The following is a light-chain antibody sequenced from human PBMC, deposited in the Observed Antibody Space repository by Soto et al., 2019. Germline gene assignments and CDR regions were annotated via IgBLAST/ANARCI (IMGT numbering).Light chain of an antibody. CDR1: SSDVGVYNNY. Sequence: ALTQPRSVSGSPGQSVTISCTGTSSDVGVYNNYVSWYQHHPGKAPKLMIYDVSKRPSGVPDRFSGSKSGNTASLTISGLQAEDEADYYCFSSAGSYTYVFATGTKVTVL. V-gene: IGLV2-11*01. CDR3: FSSAGSYTYV. CDR2: DVS. J-gene: IGLJ1*01.